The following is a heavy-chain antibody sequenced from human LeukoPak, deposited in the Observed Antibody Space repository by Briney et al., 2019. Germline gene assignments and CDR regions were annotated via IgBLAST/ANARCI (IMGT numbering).Heavy chain of an antibody. CDR2: ISYDGSSK. CDR1: GFTFSSRA. J-gene: IGHJ4*02. V-gene: IGHV3-30*03. D-gene: IGHD2-8*01. Sequence: GRSLRLSCAASGFTFSSRAMYWVRQAPGRGLEWVAVISYDGSSKYYGDSVKGRFTISRDISKNTLYLQMDSLRADDTAVYYCATLNGPLFEYWGQGTLVTVSS. CDR3: ATLNGPLFEY.